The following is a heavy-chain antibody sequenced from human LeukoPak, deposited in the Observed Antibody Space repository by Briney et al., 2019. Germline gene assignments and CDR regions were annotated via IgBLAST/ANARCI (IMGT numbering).Heavy chain of an antibody. J-gene: IGHJ5*02. CDR1: GGSISSGDYY. CDR2: IYYSGST. Sequence: PSETLSLTCTVSGGSISSGDYYWSWIRQPPGKGLEWIGYIYYSGSTYYNPSLKSRVTISVDTSKNQFSLKLSSVTAADTAVYYCARGPPGYYDSSGYSNWFDPWGQGTLVTVSS. V-gene: IGHV4-30-4*01. D-gene: IGHD3-22*01. CDR3: ARGPPGYYDSSGYSNWFDP.